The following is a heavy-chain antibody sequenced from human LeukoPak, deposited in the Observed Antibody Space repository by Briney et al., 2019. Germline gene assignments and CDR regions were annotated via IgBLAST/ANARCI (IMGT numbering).Heavy chain of an antibody. CDR3: ARDLLWFGELENYYYGMDV. J-gene: IGHJ6*02. D-gene: IGHD3-10*01. V-gene: IGHV4-61*02. CDR2: IYTSGST. CDR1: GGSISSGSYY. Sequence: SETLSLTCTVSGGSISSGSYYWSWIRQPAGKGLEWIVRIYTSGSTNYNPSLKSRVTISVDTSKNQFSLKLSSVTAADTAVYYCARDLLWFGELENYYYGMDVWGQGTTVTVSS.